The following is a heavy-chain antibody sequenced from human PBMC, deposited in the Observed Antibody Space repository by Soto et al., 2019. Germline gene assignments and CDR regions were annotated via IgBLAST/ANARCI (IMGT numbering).Heavy chain of an antibody. D-gene: IGHD4-17*01. J-gene: IGHJ4*02. Sequence: QVQLVQSGAEVKKPGASVKVSCKASGYTFTSYDINWVRQATGQGLEWMGRMNPSSGDTGLAQKFQGRITMTRNTSITTAYMELSSLRSEDTAVYYCARDGSKIDGYGVQLCYWGQGTVVTVSS. CDR2: MNPSSGDT. V-gene: IGHV1-8*01. CDR3: ARDGSKIDGYGVQLCY. CDR1: GYTFTSYD.